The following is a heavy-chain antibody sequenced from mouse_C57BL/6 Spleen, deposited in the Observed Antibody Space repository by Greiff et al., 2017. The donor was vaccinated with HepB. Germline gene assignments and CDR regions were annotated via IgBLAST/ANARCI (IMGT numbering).Heavy chain of an antibody. D-gene: IGHD1-1*02. CDR3: EREGYGRYFDV. Sequence: EVHLVESGGGLVKPGGSLKLSCAASGFTFSSYAMSWVRQTPEKRLEWVATISDGGSYTYYPDNVKGRFTISRDNAKNNLYLQMSHLKSEDTAMYYWEREGYGRYFDVWGTGTTVTVSS. CDR2: ISDGGSYT. CDR1: GFTFSSYA. J-gene: IGHJ1*03. V-gene: IGHV5-4*01.